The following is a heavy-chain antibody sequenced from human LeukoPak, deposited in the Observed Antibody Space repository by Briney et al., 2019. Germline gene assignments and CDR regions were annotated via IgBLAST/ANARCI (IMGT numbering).Heavy chain of an antibody. D-gene: IGHD5-18*01. CDR2: IKQDGSEK. CDR3: ARDHHPFTA. CDR1: GFTFSIYW. V-gene: IGHV3-7*04. J-gene: IGHJ4*02. Sequence: GGSLRLSCAASGFTFSIYWMSWVRQAPGKGLEWVANIKQDGSEKSYVDSVKGRFTISRDNAKNSLYLQMNSLRAEDTAVYYCARDHHPFTAWGQGTLVTVSS.